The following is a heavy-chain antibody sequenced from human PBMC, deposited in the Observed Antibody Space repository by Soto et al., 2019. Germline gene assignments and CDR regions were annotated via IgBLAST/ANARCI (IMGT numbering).Heavy chain of an antibody. J-gene: IGHJ6*02. V-gene: IGHV4-31*03. CDR1: GGSISSGGYY. D-gene: IGHD4-17*01. Sequence: SETLSLTCTVSGGSISSGGYYWSWIRQHPGKGLEWIGYIYYSGGTYYNPSLKSRVTISVDTSKNQFSLKLSSVTAADTAVYYCARASTTVLDYGMDVWGQGTTVTVSS. CDR2: IYYSGGT. CDR3: ARASTTVLDYGMDV.